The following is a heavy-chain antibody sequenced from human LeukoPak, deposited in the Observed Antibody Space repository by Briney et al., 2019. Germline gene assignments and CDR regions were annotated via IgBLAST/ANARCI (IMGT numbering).Heavy chain of an antibody. CDR1: GGSFSGYY. Sequence: SETLSLTCAVYGGSFSGYYWSWIRQPPGKGLEWIGYIYYSGSTNYNPSLKSRVTISVDTSKNQFSLKLSSVTAADTAVYYCARVRLTIFGVVKGSTNWFDPWGQGTLVTVSS. D-gene: IGHD3-3*01. CDR3: ARVRLTIFGVVKGSTNWFDP. J-gene: IGHJ5*02. CDR2: IYYSGST. V-gene: IGHV4-59*12.